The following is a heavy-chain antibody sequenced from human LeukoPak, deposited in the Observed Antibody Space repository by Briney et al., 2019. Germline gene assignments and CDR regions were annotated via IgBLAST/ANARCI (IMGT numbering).Heavy chain of an antibody. V-gene: IGHV4-39*01. CDR3: AKGHYFGY. J-gene: IGHJ4*02. CDR1: GGSISSSSYY. CDR2: IYYSGST. Sequence: PSETLSLTCTVSGGSISSSSYYWGWIRQPPGKGLEWIGSIYYSGSTYYNPSLKSRVTISVDTSKNQFSLKLSSVTAADTAVYYCAKGHYFGYWGQGTLVTVSS.